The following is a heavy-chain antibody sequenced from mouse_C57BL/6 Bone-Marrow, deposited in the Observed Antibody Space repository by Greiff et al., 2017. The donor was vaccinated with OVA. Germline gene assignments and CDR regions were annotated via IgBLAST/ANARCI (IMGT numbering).Heavy chain of an antibody. CDR2: ISNGGGST. CDR1: GFTFSDYY. D-gene: IGHD2-1*01. V-gene: IGHV5-12*01. CDR3: ARSIYYGNYQAWFAY. J-gene: IGHJ3*01. Sequence: EVKLMESGGGLVQPGGSLKLSCAASGFTFSDYYMYWVRQTPEKRLEWVAYISNGGGSTYYPDTVKGRFTISRDNAKNTLYLQMSRLKSEDTAMYYCARSIYYGNYQAWFAYWGQGTLVTVSA.